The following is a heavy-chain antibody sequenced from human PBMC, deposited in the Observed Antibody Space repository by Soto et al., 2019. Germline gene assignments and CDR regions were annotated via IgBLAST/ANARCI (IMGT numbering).Heavy chain of an antibody. J-gene: IGHJ6*02. V-gene: IGHV4-4*07. Sequence: SETLSLTCTVSGGSISSYYWSWIRQPAGKGLEWIGRIYTSGSTNYNPSLKSRVTMSVDTSKNQFSLKLSSVTAADTAVYYCAIVRQSSPYCSGGSCGQHYYGMDVWGQGTTVTVSS. CDR1: GGSISSYY. CDR3: AIVRQSSPYCSGGSCGQHYYGMDV. CDR2: IYTSGST. D-gene: IGHD2-15*01.